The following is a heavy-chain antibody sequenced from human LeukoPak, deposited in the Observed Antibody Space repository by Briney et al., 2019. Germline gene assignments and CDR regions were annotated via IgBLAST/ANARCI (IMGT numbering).Heavy chain of an antibody. Sequence: SETLSLTCTVSGHSISSSYFWGWIRQPPGKGLEWIGVIYHSGTTYYNPSLKSRVTISVDTSKNQFSLRLSSVTAADTAVYYCARQIESKHYFDYWGQGTLVTVSS. D-gene: IGHD2-21*01. CDR3: ARQIESKHYFDY. J-gene: IGHJ4*02. V-gene: IGHV4-38-2*02. CDR1: GHSISSSYF. CDR2: IYHSGTT.